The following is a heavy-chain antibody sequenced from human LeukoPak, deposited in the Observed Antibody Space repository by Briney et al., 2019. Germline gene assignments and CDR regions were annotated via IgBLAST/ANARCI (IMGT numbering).Heavy chain of an antibody. CDR1: GYTFTSYG. CDR3: ARDSGGAARPALHYYYMDV. CDR2: ISAYNGNT. J-gene: IGHJ6*03. D-gene: IGHD6-6*01. Sequence: ASVKVSCKASGYTFTSYGISWVRQAPGQGLEWMGWISAYNGNTNYAQKLQGRVTMTTDTSTSTAYMELRSLRSDDTAVYYCARDSGGAARPALHYYYMDVWGKGTTVTVSS. V-gene: IGHV1-18*01.